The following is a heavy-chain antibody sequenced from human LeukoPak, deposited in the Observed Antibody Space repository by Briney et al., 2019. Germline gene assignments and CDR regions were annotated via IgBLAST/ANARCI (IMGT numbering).Heavy chain of an antibody. Sequence: PSETLSLTCAVYGGSFSGYYWSWIRQPPGKGLEWIGEINHSGSTNYNPSLKSRVTISIDTSKNQFSLKLSSVTAADTAVYYCARVRWTYGMDVWGQGTTATVSS. D-gene: IGHD4-23*01. CDR3: ARVRWTYGMDV. CDR2: INHSGST. J-gene: IGHJ6*02. CDR1: GGSFSGYY. V-gene: IGHV4-34*01.